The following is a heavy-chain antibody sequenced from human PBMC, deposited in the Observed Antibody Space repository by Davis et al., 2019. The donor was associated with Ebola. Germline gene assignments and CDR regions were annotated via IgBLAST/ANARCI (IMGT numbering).Heavy chain of an antibody. CDR1: GTSMSSGGYY. V-gene: IGHV4-31*09. Sequence: MPSETLSLTCTVSGTSMSSGGYYWTWIRQHPGRGLEWIGYISYGGRTSYNPSLKSRITISVDKSKNQFSLKLSSVTAADTAIYYCAWNIPTAGFDPWGQGTLVTVSS. J-gene: IGHJ5*02. CDR2: ISYGGRT. CDR3: AWNIPTAGFDP. D-gene: IGHD1-1*01.